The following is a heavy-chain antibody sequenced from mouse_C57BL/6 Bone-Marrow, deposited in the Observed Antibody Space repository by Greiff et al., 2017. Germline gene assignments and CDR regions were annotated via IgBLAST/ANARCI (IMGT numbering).Heavy chain of an antibody. V-gene: IGHV1-18*01. CDR1: GYTFTDYN. Sequence: EVQLQQSGPELVKPGASVKIPCKASGYTFTDYNMDWVKQSHGKSLEWIGDINPNNGGTNYNQKFKGKATLTVDKSSSTAYMELRSLTSEDTAVYYCARDGYFSWFAYWGQGTLVTVSA. CDR3: ARDGYFSWFAY. CDR2: INPNNGGT. D-gene: IGHD2-3*01. J-gene: IGHJ3*01.